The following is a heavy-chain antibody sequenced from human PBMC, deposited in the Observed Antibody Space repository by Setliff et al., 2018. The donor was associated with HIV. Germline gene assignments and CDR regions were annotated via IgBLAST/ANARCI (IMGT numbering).Heavy chain of an antibody. J-gene: IGHJ6*02. D-gene: IGHD3-10*01. Sequence: PGESLRLSCAASRFTFSNYWMSWVRQAPGKGLEWVANIKQDGSEKYYADSVKGRFTISRDNSKNTLYLQMNSLRAEDTAVYYCAKDWKVWFGELSQDYYYGMDVWGQGTTVTVSS. CDR2: IKQDGSEK. V-gene: IGHV3-7*01. CDR1: RFTFSNYW. CDR3: AKDWKVWFGELSQDYYYGMDV.